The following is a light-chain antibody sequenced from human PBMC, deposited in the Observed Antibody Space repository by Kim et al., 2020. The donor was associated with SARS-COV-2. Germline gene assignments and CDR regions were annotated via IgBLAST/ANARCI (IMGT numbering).Light chain of an antibody. CDR3: QQYNIWRT. Sequence: VSPERTPPPASRSMQIVSKLAWYQQRPGQAPRLLIYGASTRATGIPARFSGSGSGTEFTLTISSLQSEDFAVYYCQQYNIWRTFGQGTKVDIK. V-gene: IGKV3-15*01. J-gene: IGKJ1*01. CDR2: GAS. CDR1: QIVSK.